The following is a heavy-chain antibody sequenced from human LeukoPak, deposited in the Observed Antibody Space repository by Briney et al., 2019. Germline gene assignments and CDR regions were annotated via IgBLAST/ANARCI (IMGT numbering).Heavy chain of an antibody. CDR2: ISGSGGST. CDR3: AKDRSCTNDICHGDFDY. D-gene: IGHD2-8*01. CDR1: GFTFSSYA. J-gene: IGHJ4*02. V-gene: IGHV3-23*01. Sequence: GGSLRLSCAASGFTFSSYAVSWVRQAAGKGLEWVSSISGSGGSTYSADSVKGRFTISRDNSKNTLYLQMNSLRAEDTALYYCAKDRSCTNDICHGDFDYWGQGTLVTVSS.